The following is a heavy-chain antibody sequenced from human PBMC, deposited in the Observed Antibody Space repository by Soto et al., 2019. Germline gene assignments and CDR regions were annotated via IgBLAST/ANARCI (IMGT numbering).Heavy chain of an antibody. CDR3: AMELGYCLSRTCYREWYDH. CDR2: IRGDNGHR. V-gene: IGHV1-18*01. J-gene: IGHJ5*02. CDR1: GYTFSTHG. D-gene: IGHD2-2*01. Sequence: QVQLVQSGAEVKKPGASVKVSCQASGYTFSTHGISWVRQVPGQGIEWMGWIRGDNGHRNYAQNVQGRVTMTTDTSTNSPNMEMRSIRSDDTAVYECAMELGYCLSRTCYREWYDHWGQGTLVTVCS.